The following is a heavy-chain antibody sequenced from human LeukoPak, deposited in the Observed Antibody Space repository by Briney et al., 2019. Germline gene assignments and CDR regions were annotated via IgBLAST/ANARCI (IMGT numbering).Heavy chain of an antibody. D-gene: IGHD3-22*01. CDR2: VSYDGNNK. CDR3: TSYPNYYDSSGYYSDY. J-gene: IGHJ4*02. V-gene: IGHV3-30*03. CDR1: GFTFSNYG. Sequence: GGSLRLSCAASGFTFSNYGMHWVRQAPGKGLEWVAVVSYDGNNKYYADSVKGRFTISRDNSKNTAYLQMNSLKTEDTAVYYCTSYPNYYDSSGYYSDYWGQGTLVTVSS.